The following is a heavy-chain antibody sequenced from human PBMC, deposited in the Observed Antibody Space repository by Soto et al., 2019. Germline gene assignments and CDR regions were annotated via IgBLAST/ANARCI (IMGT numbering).Heavy chain of an antibody. CDR1: GFTFNDAW. CDR2: MKSRTDGGTT. J-gene: IGHJ4*02. CDR3: TTWPIA. D-gene: IGHD6-13*01. V-gene: IGHV3-15*07. Sequence: GGSLRLSCAASGFTFNDAWMHWVRQAPGKGLEWVGRMKSRTDGGTTDYAAPVKGRFTISRDDSKNTLYLQMNSLKTEDTAVYYCTTWPIAWGQGTLVTVSS.